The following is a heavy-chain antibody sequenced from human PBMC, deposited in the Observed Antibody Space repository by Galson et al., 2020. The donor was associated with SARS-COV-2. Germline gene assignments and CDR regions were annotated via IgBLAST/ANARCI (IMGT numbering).Heavy chain of an antibody. CDR1: GGSISSYY. J-gene: IGHJ4*02. V-gene: IGHV4-59*01. Sequence: SETLSLTCTVSGGSISSYYWSWIRQPPGKGLEWIGYIYYSASTNYNPYLKSRVTISVDTSKNQFSLKLSSVTAADTAVYCCSRESYDSSGYYLAYFDYWGQGTLVTVSS. CDR2: IYYSAST. CDR3: SRESYDSSGYYLAYFDY. D-gene: IGHD3-22*01.